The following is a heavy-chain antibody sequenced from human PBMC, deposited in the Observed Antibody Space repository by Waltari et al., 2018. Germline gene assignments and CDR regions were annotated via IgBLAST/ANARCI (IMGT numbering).Heavy chain of an antibody. V-gene: IGHV4-59*13. Sequence: QVQLHESGPGLVKPSETLSLMCSVSGDPITNYFWSWIRQPPGKGLVWIGYIYYTGSANYNPSLKSRVSISLDTSRNFFSLRLNSVTAADTAFYYCARGSGTYLPYFDSWGRGALVTVSS. CDR2: IYYTGSA. D-gene: IGHD3-10*01. CDR1: GDPITNYF. J-gene: IGHJ4*02. CDR3: ARGSGTYLPYFDS.